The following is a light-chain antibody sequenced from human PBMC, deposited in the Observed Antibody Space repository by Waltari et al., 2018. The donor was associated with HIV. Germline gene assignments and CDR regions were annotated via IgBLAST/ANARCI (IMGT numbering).Light chain of an antibody. CDR1: QSFLYSSNNKNY. J-gene: IGKJ1*01. Sequence: DIEMTQSPDSLAASLGDRATITCKSSQSFLYSSNNKNYLPWYQQKPGQSPKLLIYWASTRETGVPYRFSGSGSGTDFTLTITSLQAEDVAVYYCQQYDSLPPAFGQGTRVEIK. V-gene: IGKV4-1*01. CDR2: WAS. CDR3: QQYDSLPPA.